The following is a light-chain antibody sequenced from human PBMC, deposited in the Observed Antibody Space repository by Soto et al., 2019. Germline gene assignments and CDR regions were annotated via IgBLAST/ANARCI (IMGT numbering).Light chain of an antibody. CDR1: SGDVGGYNF. CDR3: RSYSSKSTPV. CDR2: EVS. Sequence: QSALTQPASVSGSPGQSITISCTGTSGDVGGYNFVSWYQQHPGEGPKLIIYEVSNRPSGVSDRFSCSKSGYTASLTISGLQADDEGDYYCRSYSSKSTPVFGGGTKLTVL. J-gene: IGLJ2*01. V-gene: IGLV2-14*03.